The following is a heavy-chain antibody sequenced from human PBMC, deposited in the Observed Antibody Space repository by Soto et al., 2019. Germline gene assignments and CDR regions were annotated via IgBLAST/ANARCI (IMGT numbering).Heavy chain of an antibody. J-gene: IGHJ6*02. CDR2: INPNSGGT. D-gene: IGHD1-1*01. Sequence: ASVKVSCKASGYTFTGYYMHWMRQAPGQGLEWMGWINPNSGGTNYAQKFQGWVTMTRDTSISTAYMELSRLRSDDTAVYYCARDWNYNYGMDVWGQGTTVTVSS. V-gene: IGHV1-2*04. CDR1: GYTFTGYY. CDR3: ARDWNYNYGMDV.